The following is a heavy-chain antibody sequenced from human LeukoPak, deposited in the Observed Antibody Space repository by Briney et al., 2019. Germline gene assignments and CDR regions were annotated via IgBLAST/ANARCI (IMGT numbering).Heavy chain of an antibody. D-gene: IGHD3-10*01. CDR3: ARDFGFQNYFDY. CDR2: IYSGGST. Sequence: GGSLRLSCAASGFTVSSNYMSWVRQAPGKGLEWVSVIYSGGSTYYADSVKGRFTISRDNSKNTLYLQMNSLRAEDTAVYYCARDFGFQNYFDYWGQGTLVTVSS. J-gene: IGHJ4*02. V-gene: IGHV3-66*01. CDR1: GFTVSSNY.